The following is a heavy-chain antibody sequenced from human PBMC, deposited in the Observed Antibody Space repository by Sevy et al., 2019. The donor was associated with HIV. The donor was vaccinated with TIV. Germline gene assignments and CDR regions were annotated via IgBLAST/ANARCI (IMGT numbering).Heavy chain of an antibody. D-gene: IGHD3-22*01. CDR1: GFTCSSYE. Sequence: GGSLSLSCAASGFTCSSYEMNWVRPAPGKGLEWVSYISSSGSTIYYADSVKGRFTISRDNAKNSLYLQMNSLRAEDTAVYYCATPMIADAFDIWGQGTMVTVSS. V-gene: IGHV3-48*03. CDR3: ATPMIADAFDI. J-gene: IGHJ3*02. CDR2: ISSSGSTI.